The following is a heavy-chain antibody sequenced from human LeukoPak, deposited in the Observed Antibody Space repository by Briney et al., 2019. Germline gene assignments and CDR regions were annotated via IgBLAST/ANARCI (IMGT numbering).Heavy chain of an antibody. J-gene: IGHJ6*03. CDR2: IIPIFGTA. Sequence: GASVKVSCKASGGTFSSYAISWVRQAPGQGLEWMGGIIPIFGTANYAQKFQGRVTITADKSTSTAYMELSSLRAEDTAVYYCARDRGNQRGYYYYYMDVWGKGTTVTVSS. CDR1: GGTFSSYA. CDR3: ARDRGNQRGYYYYYMDV. D-gene: IGHD1-14*01. V-gene: IGHV1-69*06.